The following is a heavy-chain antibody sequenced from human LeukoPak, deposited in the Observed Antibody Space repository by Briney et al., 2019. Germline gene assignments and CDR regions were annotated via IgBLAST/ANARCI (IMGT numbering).Heavy chain of an antibody. CDR1: GGSFSGYY. CDR2: INHSGST. V-gene: IGHV4-34*01. J-gene: IGHJ6*02. Sequence: SETLSLTCAVYGGSFSGYYWSWIRQPPGKGLEWIGEINHSGSTNYNPSLKSRVTISVDTSKNQFSLKLSSVTAADTAVYYCASTGYCSGGSCYRAYYYGMDVWGQGTTVTVSS. CDR3: ASTGYCSGGSCYRAYYYGMDV. D-gene: IGHD2-15*01.